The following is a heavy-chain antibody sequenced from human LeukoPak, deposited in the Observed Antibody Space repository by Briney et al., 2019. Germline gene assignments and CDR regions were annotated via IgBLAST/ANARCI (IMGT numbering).Heavy chain of an antibody. CDR2: INHSGST. J-gene: IGHJ4*02. D-gene: IGHD6-19*01. Sequence: SETLSLTCAVYVGSFRGYYWSWIRKPPGKGRSWIGEINHSGSTNYNPSLKSRVTISVDTSKNQFSLKLSSVTAADTAVYYCARGYNTAPGIAVAAYYFDYWGQGTLVTVSS. V-gene: IGHV4-34*01. CDR1: VGSFRGYY. CDR3: ARGYNTAPGIAVAAYYFDY.